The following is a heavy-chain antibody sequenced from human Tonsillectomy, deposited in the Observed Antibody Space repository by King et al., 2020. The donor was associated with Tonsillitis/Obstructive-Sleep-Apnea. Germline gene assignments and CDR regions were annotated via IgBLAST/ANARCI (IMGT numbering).Heavy chain of an antibody. CDR3: ARDHVQDY. J-gene: IGHJ4*02. CDR1: GLTFRSYW. Sequence: QLVQSGGGLVQPGGSLRLSCAASGLTFRSYWMNWVRQAPGKGLEWVANIKHDGSETYYVDSVKGRFTISRDNAKNSLYMQVNSLRAEDTAVYYCARDHVQDYWGQGTLVTVSS. CDR2: IKHDGSET. V-gene: IGHV3-7*04.